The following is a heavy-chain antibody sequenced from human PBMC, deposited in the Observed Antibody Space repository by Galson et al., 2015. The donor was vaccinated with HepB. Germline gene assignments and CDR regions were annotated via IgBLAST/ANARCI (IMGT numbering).Heavy chain of an antibody. CDR2: ISSSSTTM. J-gene: IGHJ6*02. D-gene: IGHD1-26*01. V-gene: IGHV3-48*02. CDR1: GFTSRISA. CDR3: ARRGPLSGSYYYYGMDV. Sequence: SRRLSCAASGFTSRISAMNWVRQAPGKGLEWVSYISSSSTTMYYADSVKGGFTISRDHAKNSLYLQMNSLRDEDTAVYYRARRGPLSGSYYYYGMDVWGQGTTVTVSS.